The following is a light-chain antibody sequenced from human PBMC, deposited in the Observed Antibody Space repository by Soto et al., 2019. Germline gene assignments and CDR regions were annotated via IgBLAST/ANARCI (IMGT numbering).Light chain of an antibody. Sequence: QSVLTQPASVSGSPGQSITTSCTGTSSDVGNYNLVSWYQQHPGKAPKLMIYEGSKRPSGVSNRFSGSKSGNTASLTISGLQAEDEADYYCCSYAGSNTFVFGTGTKVTVL. CDR2: EGS. CDR1: SSDVGNYNL. J-gene: IGLJ1*01. V-gene: IGLV2-23*03. CDR3: CSYAGSNTFV.